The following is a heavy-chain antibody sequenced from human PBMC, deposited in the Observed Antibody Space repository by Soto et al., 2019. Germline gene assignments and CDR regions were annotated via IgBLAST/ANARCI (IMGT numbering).Heavy chain of an antibody. CDR1: GGTFSSYA. V-gene: IGHV1-69*01. D-gene: IGHD3-16*01. CDR3: ARVGPVWGSYGYYYGMDV. J-gene: IGHJ6*02. CDR2: IIPILGTA. Sequence: QVQLVQSGAEVKKPGSSVKVSCKASGGTFSSYAISWVRQAPGQGLEWMGGIIPILGTANYAQKFQGRVTITADESTSTAYMELSSLRSEDTAVYYCARVGPVWGSYGYYYGMDVWGQGTTVTVSS.